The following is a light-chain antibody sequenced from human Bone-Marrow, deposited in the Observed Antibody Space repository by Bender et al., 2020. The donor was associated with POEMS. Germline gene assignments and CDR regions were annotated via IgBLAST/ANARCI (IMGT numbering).Light chain of an antibody. CDR2: SSH. J-gene: IGLJ2*01. CDR1: SSNIGAHA. Sequence: QSVLTQPPSASGTPGQRVTISCSGGSSNIGAHAVNWYQHLPGTAPKLLIYSSHRRPSEVPDRFSGSRSGTSASLAISGLQSEDEADYYCAAWDDSLNGQGVFGGGTKLTVL. V-gene: IGLV1-44*01. CDR3: AAWDDSLNGQGV.